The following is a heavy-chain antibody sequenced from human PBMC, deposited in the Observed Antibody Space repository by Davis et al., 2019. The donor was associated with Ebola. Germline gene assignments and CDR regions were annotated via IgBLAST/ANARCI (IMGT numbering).Heavy chain of an antibody. CDR1: GFTFSIYT. CDR3: ARDGGLGYFDY. V-gene: IGHV3-30-3*01. D-gene: IGHD6-19*01. Sequence: PGGSLRLSCAAPGFTFSIYTMHWVRQGPGKGLEWVAVISYDGSNKYYADSVKGRFTISRDTSKNTLYLQMNSLTAEDTAVYYCARDGGLGYFDYWGQGTLVTVSS. J-gene: IGHJ4*02. CDR2: ISYDGSNK.